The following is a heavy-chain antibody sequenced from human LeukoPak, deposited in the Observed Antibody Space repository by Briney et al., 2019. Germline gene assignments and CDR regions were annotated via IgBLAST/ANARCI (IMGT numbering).Heavy chain of an antibody. D-gene: IGHD4-11*01. CDR2: ICYSGRT. CDR3: ARGFYSPHY. Sequence: SETLSLTCTVSGGSISSDYWSWIRQPPGKGLEWIGYICYSGRTYYNPSLESRITISVDTSKNQFSLKLSSVTAADTAVYYCARGFYSPHYWGQGTLVSVSS. V-gene: IGHV4-59*01. CDR1: GGSISSDY. J-gene: IGHJ4*02.